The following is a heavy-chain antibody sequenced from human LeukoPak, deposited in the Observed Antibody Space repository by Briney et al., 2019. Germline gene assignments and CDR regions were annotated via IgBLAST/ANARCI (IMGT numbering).Heavy chain of an antibody. CDR1: GYSISSGYY. CDR2: IYHSGST. CDR3: ARGYCSSTSCYPEDYYYYMDV. V-gene: IGHV4-38-2*02. D-gene: IGHD2-2*01. Sequence: SETLSLTCTVSGYSISSGYYWGWIRQPPGKGLEWIGSIYHSGSTYYNPSLKSRVTISVDTSKNQFSLKLSSVTAADTAVYYCARGYCSSTSCYPEDYYYYMDVWGKGTTVTVSS. J-gene: IGHJ6*03.